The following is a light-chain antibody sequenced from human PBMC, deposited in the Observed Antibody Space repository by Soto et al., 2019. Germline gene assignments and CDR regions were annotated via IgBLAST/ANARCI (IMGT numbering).Light chain of an antibody. J-gene: IGKJ1*01. CDR1: QSVSSY. Sequence: QSPATLSVSPGERATLSCRASQSVSSYLAWYQQKPGQAPRLLIYGASNRATGIPDRFSGSGSGTDSTLTISRLEPEDFALYYCQQYGSSGTFGQATKVDI. CDR2: GAS. CDR3: QQYGSSGT. V-gene: IGKV3-20*01.